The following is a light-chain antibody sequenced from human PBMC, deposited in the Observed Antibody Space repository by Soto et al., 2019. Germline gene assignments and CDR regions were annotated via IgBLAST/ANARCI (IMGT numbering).Light chain of an antibody. V-gene: IGLV1-40*01. CDR2: DDT. CDR3: QSYDSSLSGVV. CDR1: SSCIGAGYA. Sequence: QSVLTQPPSVSGAPGDRVTISCTGRSSCIGAGYAAHWYQQLPGTAPKLLIYDDTKRPSGVPDRFSGSKSGTSASLAITGLQVEDEADYYCQSYDSSLSGVVFGGGTKVTVL. J-gene: IGLJ2*01.